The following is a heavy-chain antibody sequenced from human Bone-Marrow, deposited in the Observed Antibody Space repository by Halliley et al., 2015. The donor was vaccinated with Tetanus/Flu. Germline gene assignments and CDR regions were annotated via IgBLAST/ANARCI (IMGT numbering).Heavy chain of an antibody. CDR2: ISSRGSP. J-gene: IGHJ4*02. Sequence: YISSRGSPYYNPSLNGRVTISLDTSNRQFSLTLTSVTAADTAMYYCAREASDYYDNSAYYYFDFWVQGTLVTVSS. V-gene: IGHV4-31*02. D-gene: IGHD3-22*01. CDR3: AREASDYYDNSAYYYFDF.